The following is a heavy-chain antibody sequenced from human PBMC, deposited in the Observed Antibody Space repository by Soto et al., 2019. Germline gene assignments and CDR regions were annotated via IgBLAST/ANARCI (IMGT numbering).Heavy chain of an antibody. CDR2: IKQDGSDK. V-gene: IGHV3-7*03. D-gene: IGHD2-15*01. CDR1: GFTFSNYW. J-gene: IGHJ4*02. Sequence: GSLRLSCAASGFTFSNYWMTWVRQAPGKGLEWVANIKQDGSDKYYVDSVKGRFTISRDNAKNSLFLQMNSLRSEDTAVYYCARCPFRGGSCYLLNYWGQGTLVTVSS. CDR3: ARCPFRGGSCYLLNY.